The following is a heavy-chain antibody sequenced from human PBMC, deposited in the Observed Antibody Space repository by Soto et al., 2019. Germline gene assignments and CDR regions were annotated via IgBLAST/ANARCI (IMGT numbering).Heavy chain of an antibody. D-gene: IGHD1-7*01. CDR3: AKEGGNWNYASYWYFDL. V-gene: IGHV3-9*01. J-gene: IGHJ2*01. CDR1: GFTFDDYA. CDR2: ISWNSGSI. Sequence: EVQLVESGGGLVQPGRSLRLSCAASGFTFDDYAMHWVRQAPGKGLEWVSGISWNSGSIGYADSVKGRFTISRDNAKNSLYLQMNSLRAEDTALYYCAKEGGNWNYASYWYFDLWGRGTLVTVSS.